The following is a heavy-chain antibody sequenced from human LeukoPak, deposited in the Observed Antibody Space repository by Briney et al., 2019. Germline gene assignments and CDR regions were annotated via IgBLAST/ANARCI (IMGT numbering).Heavy chain of an antibody. Sequence: RPGGSLRLSCAASGFTFDDYGMSWVRQVPGKGLEWVSGINWNGGSTGYADSVKGRFTISRDNAKNSLYLQMNSLRAEDTALYYCARKGYNYDSSGYYYQGLYWYFDLWGRGTLVTVSS. CDR1: GFTFDDYG. CDR3: ARKGYNYDSSGYYYQGLYWYFDL. V-gene: IGHV3-20*04. J-gene: IGHJ2*01. CDR2: INWNGGST. D-gene: IGHD3-22*01.